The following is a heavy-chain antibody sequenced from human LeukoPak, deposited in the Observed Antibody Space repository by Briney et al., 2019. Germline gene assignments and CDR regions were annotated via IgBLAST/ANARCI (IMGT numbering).Heavy chain of an antibody. CDR3: AKVAAAVTLWRYYYYYYMDV. D-gene: IGHD6-13*01. CDR2: IRYDGSNK. Sequence: GGSLRLSCAASGFTFSSYGMHWVRQVPGKGLEWVAFIRYDGSNKYYADSVKGRFTISRDNSKNTLYLQMNSLRAEDTAVYYCAKVAAAVTLWRYYYYYYMDVWGKGTTVTISS. CDR1: GFTFSSYG. J-gene: IGHJ6*03. V-gene: IGHV3-30*02.